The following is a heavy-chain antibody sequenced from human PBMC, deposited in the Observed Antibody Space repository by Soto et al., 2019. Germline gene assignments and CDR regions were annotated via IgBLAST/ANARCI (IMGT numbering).Heavy chain of an antibody. CDR2: IYYSGSA. CDR3: ARGVGFGYYYYHMDL. J-gene: IGHJ6*02. D-gene: IGHD3-10*01. CDR1: GGSVSNISDY. Sequence: ASETLSLTCTVSGGSVSNISDYWSWVRQPPGKGLEWIGYIYYSGSADYNSSLGSRVTISLDTSKNQFSLKLSSVTTADTAVYYCARGVGFGYYYYHMDLWGQGTTVTVSS. V-gene: IGHV4-61*01.